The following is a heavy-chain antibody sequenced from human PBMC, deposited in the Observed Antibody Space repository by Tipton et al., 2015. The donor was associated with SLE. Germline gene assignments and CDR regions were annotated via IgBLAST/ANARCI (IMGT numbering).Heavy chain of an antibody. CDR3: AYIVVLIASQKHFHH. CDR2: IYYTGST. Sequence: TLSLTCTVSGGSIRGTNYYWSWIRQHPEKGLEWIGYIYYTGSTSYNPSLKSRVTISVDKSKNQFSLMLSSVTAADTAVYYCAYIVVLIASQKHFHHWGQGTLVTVSS. J-gene: IGHJ1*01. V-gene: IGHV4-31*09. CDR1: GGSIRGTNYY. D-gene: IGHD2-21*01.